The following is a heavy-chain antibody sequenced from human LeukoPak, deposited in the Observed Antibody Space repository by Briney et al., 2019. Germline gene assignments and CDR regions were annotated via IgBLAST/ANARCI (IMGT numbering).Heavy chain of an antibody. D-gene: IGHD5-12*01. CDR3: ARLGYDYDAFDI. CDR1: GFTFSSYD. J-gene: IGHJ3*02. Sequence: PGGSLRLSCAASGFTFSSYDMHWARQATGKGLEWVSAIGTAGDTYYPGSVKGRFTISRENAKNSLYLQMNSLRAGDTAVYYCARLGYDYDAFDIWGQGTMVTVSS. V-gene: IGHV3-13*01. CDR2: IGTAGDT.